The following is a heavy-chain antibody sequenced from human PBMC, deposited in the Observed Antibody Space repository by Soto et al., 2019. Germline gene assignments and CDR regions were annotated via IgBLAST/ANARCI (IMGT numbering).Heavy chain of an antibody. CDR3: ARGWDHFDSSGLRSWFDP. D-gene: IGHD3-22*01. CDR2: IIPIFGTA. Sequence: SVKVSCKASGCTFSDLGINWVRQVPGQGLEWMGGIIPIFGTANYAQKFQGRVTIIADESTSTAFMELSSLKSEDTAVYYCARGWDHFDSSGLRSWFDPWGQGTLVTVSS. J-gene: IGHJ5*02. CDR1: GCTFSDLG. V-gene: IGHV1-69*13.